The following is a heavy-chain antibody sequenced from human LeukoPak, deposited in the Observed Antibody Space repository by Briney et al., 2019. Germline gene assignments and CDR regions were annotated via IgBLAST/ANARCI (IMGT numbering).Heavy chain of an antibody. CDR2: IYYSGST. CDR3: ARAGGIPASFDY. CDR1: GGSISSYY. D-gene: IGHD6-25*01. J-gene: IGHJ4*02. V-gene: IGHV4-59*01. Sequence: MASETLSLTCTVSGGSISSYYWSWIRQPPGKGLEWIGYIYYSGSTNYNPSLRSRVTISVDTSKNQFSLKLSSVTAADTAVYYCARAGGIPASFDYWGQGTLVTVSS.